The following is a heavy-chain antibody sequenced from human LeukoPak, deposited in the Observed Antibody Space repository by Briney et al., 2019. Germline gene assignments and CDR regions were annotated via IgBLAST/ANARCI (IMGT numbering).Heavy chain of an antibody. D-gene: IGHD6-13*01. CDR3: ARVLAAGTGFFDC. CDR1: GFTFRSYW. Sequence: GGSLRLSCAASGFTFRSYWMQWVRQAPGKGLVWVSRINSDGSSTNYADSVKGRFTISSDNAKNPLYLQMNSLRAEDTAIYYCARVLAAGTGFFDCSGQGTLVTVSS. CDR2: INSDGSST. J-gene: IGHJ4*02. V-gene: IGHV3-74*01.